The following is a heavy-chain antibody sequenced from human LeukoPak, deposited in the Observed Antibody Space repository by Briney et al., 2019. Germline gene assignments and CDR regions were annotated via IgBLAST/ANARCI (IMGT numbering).Heavy chain of an antibody. CDR3: ARGAAVAGLAYYYYMDV. CDR1: GGTFSSYA. CDR2: IIPIFGTA. D-gene: IGHD6-19*01. Sequence: ASVKVSCKASGGTFSSYAISWVRQAPGQGLEWMGGIIPIFGTANYAQKFRGRFTINTDESTSTAYLGLSSLRSEDTAVCYCARGAAVAGLAYYYYMDVWGKGTTVTVSS. V-gene: IGHV1-69*05. J-gene: IGHJ6*03.